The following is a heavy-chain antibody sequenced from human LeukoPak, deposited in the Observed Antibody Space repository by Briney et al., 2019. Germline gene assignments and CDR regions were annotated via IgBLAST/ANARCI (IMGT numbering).Heavy chain of an antibody. D-gene: IGHD3-22*01. Sequence: ASVKVSCKASGYTFTGYYMHWVRQAPGQGLEWMGWMNPNSGNTGYAQKFQGRVTITRNTSISTAYMELSSLRSEDTAVYYCARGFIGYDSSGYYIDYWGQGTLVTVSS. CDR2: MNPNSGNT. J-gene: IGHJ4*02. CDR1: GYTFTGYY. V-gene: IGHV1-8*03. CDR3: ARGFIGYDSSGYYIDY.